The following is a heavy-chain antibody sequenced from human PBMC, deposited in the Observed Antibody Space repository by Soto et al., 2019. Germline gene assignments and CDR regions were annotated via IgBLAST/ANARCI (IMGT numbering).Heavy chain of an antibody. CDR2: IKQDGSEK. D-gene: IGHD2-2*01. V-gene: IGHV3-7*01. Sequence: GGSLRLSCAASGFTFSSYWMSWVRQAPGKGLEWVANIKQDGSEKYYVDSVKGRFTISRDNAKNSLYLQMNSLRAEDTAVYYCARVLESDQLRYYYYYYYMDVWGKGTTVTVYS. CDR3: ARVLESDQLRYYYYYYYMDV. CDR1: GFTFSSYW. J-gene: IGHJ6*03.